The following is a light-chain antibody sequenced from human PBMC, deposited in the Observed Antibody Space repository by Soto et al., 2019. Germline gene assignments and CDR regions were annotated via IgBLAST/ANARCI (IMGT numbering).Light chain of an antibody. CDR2: DVS. Sequence: QSALTQPASVSGSPGQSITISCTGTSSDVGGYNYVSWYQQHPGKAPKLMIYDVSNRPSGVSNRFSGSKSGNTASLTISGLQAEDEADYYCSSYTSSSTLLYVFRTGTKVTV. CDR1: SSDVGGYNY. CDR3: SSYTSSSTLLYV. J-gene: IGLJ1*01. V-gene: IGLV2-14*01.